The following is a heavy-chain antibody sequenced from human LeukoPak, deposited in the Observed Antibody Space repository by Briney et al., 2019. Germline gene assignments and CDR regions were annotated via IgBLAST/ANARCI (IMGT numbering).Heavy chain of an antibody. CDR3: ARDAYDYVWGSYRHLPDY. CDR2: LNPNSGNT. V-gene: IGHV1-8*02. Sequence: ASVKVSCKASGGTFSSYATNWVRQATGQGREWMDWLNPNSGNTGYAQRFQGRVTMTRNTSISTAYMELSSLRSEDTAVYYCARDAYDYVWGSYRHLPDYWGQGTLVTVSS. J-gene: IGHJ4*02. CDR1: GGTFSSYA. D-gene: IGHD3-16*02.